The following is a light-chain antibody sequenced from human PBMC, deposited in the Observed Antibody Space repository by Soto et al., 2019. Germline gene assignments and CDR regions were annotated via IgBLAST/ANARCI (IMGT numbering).Light chain of an antibody. Sequence: EIVMTQAPATLSVSPVERATLSCRARRSVSSNLAWYQQKPGQAPRLLIYGASTRATGIPARFSGSGSGTDFTLTISRLQSEDFAVYYCQQYNNSPPWTFGQGTKVDIK. CDR1: RSVSSN. V-gene: IGKV3-15*01. CDR3: QQYNNSPPWT. CDR2: GAS. J-gene: IGKJ1*01.